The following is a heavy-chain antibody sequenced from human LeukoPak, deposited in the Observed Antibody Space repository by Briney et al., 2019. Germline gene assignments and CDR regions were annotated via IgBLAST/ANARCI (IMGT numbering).Heavy chain of an antibody. J-gene: IGHJ4*02. V-gene: IGHV3-30*02. CDR3: AKYRPDSYGYRDY. CDR1: GFTFSIYS. D-gene: IGHD5-18*01. CDR2: IRYDGSNK. Sequence: GGSLRLSCAASGFTFSIYSINWVRQAPGKGLEWVAFIRYDGSNKYYADSVKGRFTISRDNSKNTLYLQMNSLRAEDTALYYCAKYRPDSYGYRDYWGQGTLITVSS.